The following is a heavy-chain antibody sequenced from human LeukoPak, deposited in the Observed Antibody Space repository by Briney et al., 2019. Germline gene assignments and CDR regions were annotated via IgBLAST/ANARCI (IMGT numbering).Heavy chain of an antibody. CDR2: ISLSGGPT. Sequence: GGSLRLSCVASEFTFGNYHMHWVRQAPGKGLESVSAISLSGGPTYYANSVKGRFTISRVDSKNTLYLQMDSLRIEDMAVYYCAREGDAGSYDYWGQGTLVTVSS. D-gene: IGHD3-10*01. V-gene: IGHV3-64*01. J-gene: IGHJ4*02. CDR1: EFTFGNYH. CDR3: AREGDAGSYDY.